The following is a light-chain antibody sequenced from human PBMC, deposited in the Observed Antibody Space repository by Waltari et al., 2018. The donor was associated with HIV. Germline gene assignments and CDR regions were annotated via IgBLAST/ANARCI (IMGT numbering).Light chain of an antibody. V-gene: IGKV3-20*01. J-gene: IGKJ2*03. CDR2: GAS. CDR1: QSVSSSY. Sequence: EIVLTQSPGTLSLSPGESATLSCRASQSVSSSYLAWYQQKPGQAPRLLIYGASSRATGIPDRFSGSGSGTDFTLTISRLEPEDFAVYYCQQYGSSLYSFGQGTKLEIK. CDR3: QQYGSSLYS.